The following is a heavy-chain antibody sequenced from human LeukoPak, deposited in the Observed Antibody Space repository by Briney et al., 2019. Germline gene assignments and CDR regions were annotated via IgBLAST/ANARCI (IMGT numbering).Heavy chain of an antibody. J-gene: IGHJ4*02. CDR1: GYTFTSYY. V-gene: IGHV1-46*01. Sequence: GASVKVSCKASGYTFTSYYMHWVRQAPGQGPEWMGIINPSGGSTSYAQKFQGRVTMTRDMPTSTVYMELSRLRSDDTAVYYCARDLGIAVTGNSDYWGQGTLVPVSS. CDR2: INPSGGST. D-gene: IGHD6-19*01. CDR3: ARDLGIAVTGNSDY.